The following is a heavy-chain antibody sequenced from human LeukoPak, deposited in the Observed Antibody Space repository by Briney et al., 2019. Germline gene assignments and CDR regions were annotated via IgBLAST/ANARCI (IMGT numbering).Heavy chain of an antibody. V-gene: IGHV3-23*01. CDR2: ISGSGDST. J-gene: IGHJ3*02. D-gene: IGHD1-1*01. Sequence: GGYLRLSCVASGFTFSSYAMSWVRQAPGKGLEWVSAISGSGDSTYYADSVKGRFTISRDNSKNTLYLQMNSPRAEDTAVYYCASNLGARNAFDIWGQGTMVTVSS. CDR1: GFTFSSYA. CDR3: ASNLGARNAFDI.